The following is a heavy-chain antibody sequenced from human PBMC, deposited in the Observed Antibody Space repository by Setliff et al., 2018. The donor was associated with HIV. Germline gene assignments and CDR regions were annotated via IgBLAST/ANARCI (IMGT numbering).Heavy chain of an antibody. D-gene: IGHD3-10*01. Sequence: SETLSLTCTVSGGSIRSNDWWSWVRQPPGKGLEWIGEINHSGSTEYNSSLKSRVTISVDTSKKQFSLNLTSLTAADTAVYYCARGQPPPGPGLVRGAYSSGSLDYWGQGTPVTVSS. CDR3: ARGQPPPGPGLVRGAYSSGSLDY. J-gene: IGHJ4*02. V-gene: IGHV4-4*02. CDR2: INHSGST. CDR1: GGSIRSNDW.